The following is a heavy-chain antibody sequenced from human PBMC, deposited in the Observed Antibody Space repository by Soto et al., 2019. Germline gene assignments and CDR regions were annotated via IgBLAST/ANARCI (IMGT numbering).Heavy chain of an antibody. CDR2: IYYSGST. Sequence: QVQLQESGPGLVKPSQTLSLTCTVSGGSISSGGYYWSWIRQHPGKGLEWIGYIYYSGSTYYNPSLKSRVTXXVXTXXNQFSLKLSSVTAADTAVYYCARARVVVYLSSFDYWGQGTLVTVSS. J-gene: IGHJ4*02. CDR1: GGSISSGGYY. CDR3: ARARVVVYLSSFDY. V-gene: IGHV4-31*03. D-gene: IGHD2-15*01.